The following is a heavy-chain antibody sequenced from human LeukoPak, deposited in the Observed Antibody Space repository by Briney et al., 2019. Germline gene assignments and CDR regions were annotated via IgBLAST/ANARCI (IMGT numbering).Heavy chain of an antibody. Sequence: GGSLRLSCAASGFTFSSYSMNWVRQAPGKGLEWVSSISSSSSYIYYADSVKGRFTTSRDNAKNSLYLQMNSLRAEDTAVYYCARDYYDSSRPFDYWGQGTLVTVSS. CDR3: ARDYYDSSRPFDY. CDR2: ISSSSSYI. D-gene: IGHD3-22*01. V-gene: IGHV3-21*01. CDR1: GFTFSSYS. J-gene: IGHJ4*02.